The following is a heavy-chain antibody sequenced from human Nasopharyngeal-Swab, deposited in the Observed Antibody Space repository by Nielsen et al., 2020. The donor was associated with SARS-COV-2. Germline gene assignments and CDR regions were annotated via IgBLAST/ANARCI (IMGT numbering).Heavy chain of an antibody. CDR2: ISSSSSYI. J-gene: IGHJ4*02. CDR1: GFTFRIYS. CDR3: ARHEYSSSSGDY. D-gene: IGHD6-6*01. V-gene: IGHV3-21*01. Sequence: GGSLRLSCAASGFTFRIYSMNWVRQAPGKGLEWVSSISSSSSYIYYADSVKGRFTISRDNAKNSLYLKMNSLRAEDTAVYYCARHEYSSSSGDYWGQGTLVTVSS.